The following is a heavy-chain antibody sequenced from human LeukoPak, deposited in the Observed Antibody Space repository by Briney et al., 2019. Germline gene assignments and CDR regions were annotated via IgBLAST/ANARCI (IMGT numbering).Heavy chain of an antibody. J-gene: IGHJ6*02. V-gene: IGHV4-34*01. Sequence: ASETLSLTCAVYGGSFSGYYWSWIRQPPGKGLEWIGEINHSGSTNYNPSLKSRVTISVDTSKNQFSLKLSSVTAADTAVYYCARVQYSYYYYYGMDVWGQGTTVTVSS. CDR3: ARVQYSYYYYYGMDV. CDR1: GGSFSGYY. D-gene: IGHD2-15*01. CDR2: INHSGST.